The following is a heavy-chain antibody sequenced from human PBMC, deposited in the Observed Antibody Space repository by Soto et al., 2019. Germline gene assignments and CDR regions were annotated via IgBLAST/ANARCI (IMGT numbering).Heavy chain of an antibody. CDR2: ISYSGST. CDR3: ARAEDYYYYGMDV. V-gene: IGHV4-59*01. J-gene: IGHJ6*02. CDR1: GGSISSYY. Sequence: SETLSLTCTVSGGSISSYYWSWIRQPPGKGLEWIGYISYSGSTNYNPSLKSRVTISVDTSKNQFSLKLSSVTAADTAVYYCARAEDYYYYGMDVWGQGTTVTVS.